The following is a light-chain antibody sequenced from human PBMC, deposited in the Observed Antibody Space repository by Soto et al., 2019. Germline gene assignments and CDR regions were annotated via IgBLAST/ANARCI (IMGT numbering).Light chain of an antibody. CDR1: QSVLYSSNNENY. CDR2: WAS. J-gene: IGKJ1*01. CDR3: QQYYSTPPT. V-gene: IGKV4-1*01. Sequence: DIVMTQSPDSLAVSLGERATINCKSSQSVLYSSNNENYLAWYQQKPGQPPNLLIYWASTRESGVPDRFSGSGSGTDFTLTIRSLQAEDVAVYYCQQYYSTPPTFGEGTKVEIK.